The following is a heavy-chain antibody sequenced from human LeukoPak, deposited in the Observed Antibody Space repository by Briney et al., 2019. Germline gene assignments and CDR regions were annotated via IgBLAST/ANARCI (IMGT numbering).Heavy chain of an antibody. CDR3: ARTFYDTLDSDAFDF. V-gene: IGHV1-2*02. CDR1: RYTFTGYY. J-gene: IGHJ3*01. D-gene: IGHD2/OR15-2a*01. Sequence: ASVQVSCKASRYTFTGYYMHWVRQAPGQGLEWMGWINPDSGGTNNAQKFQGRVTMTRDTSISTAYMELSRLRSDDTAVYYCARTFYDTLDSDAFDFWGQGTMVTVSS. CDR2: INPDSGGT.